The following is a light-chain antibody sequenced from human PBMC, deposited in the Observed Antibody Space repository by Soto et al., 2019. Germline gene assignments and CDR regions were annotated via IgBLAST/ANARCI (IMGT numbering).Light chain of an antibody. CDR3: SSYTRSSTLI. Sequence: QSVLTQPASVSGSPGQSITISCTGTSSDVGGYNYVSWYQQHPGKAPKLMIYEVINRPSGVSSRFSGSKSGNTASLTISGLQAEDEADYYCSSYTRSSTLIFGVGTKLTVL. V-gene: IGLV2-14*01. CDR1: SSDVGGYNY. J-gene: IGLJ2*01. CDR2: EVI.